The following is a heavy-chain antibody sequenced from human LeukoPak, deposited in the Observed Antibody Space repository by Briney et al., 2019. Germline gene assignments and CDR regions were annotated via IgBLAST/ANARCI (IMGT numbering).Heavy chain of an antibody. CDR3: ARGVSGYYDAFDI. D-gene: IGHD3-22*01. Sequence: PSETLSLTCTVSGGSISSGGYYWSWIRQHPGKGLEWIGYIYTSGSTNYNPSLKSRVTMSVDTSKNQFSLKLSSVTAADTAVYYCARGVSGYYDAFDIWGQGTMVTVSS. CDR2: IYTSGST. V-gene: IGHV4-61*08. CDR1: GGSISSGGYY. J-gene: IGHJ3*02.